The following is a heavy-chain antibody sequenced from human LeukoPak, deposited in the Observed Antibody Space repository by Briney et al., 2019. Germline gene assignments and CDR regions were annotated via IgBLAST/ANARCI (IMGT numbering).Heavy chain of an antibody. D-gene: IGHD2-21*01. CDR3: ARDHGVAVGNAFDI. J-gene: IGHJ3*02. CDR1: GGTFNSYA. V-gene: IGHV1-18*01. Sequence: ASVKVSCKASGGTFNSYAISRVRQAPGQGLESMGWISAYNGNTNYAQKLQGRVTMTTDTSTSTAYMELRSLRSDDTAVYYCARDHGVAVGNAFDIWGQGTMVTVSS. CDR2: ISAYNGNT.